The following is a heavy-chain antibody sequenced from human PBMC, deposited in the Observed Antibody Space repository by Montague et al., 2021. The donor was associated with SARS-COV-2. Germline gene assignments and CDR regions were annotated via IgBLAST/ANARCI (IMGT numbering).Heavy chain of an antibody. CDR2: VYHGGST. Sequence: SETLSLTCAVHGGSFSGYYWNWIRQRPGKGLEWIGAVYHGGSTNYNPSLKNRLTISADTSKNQFSLKLTSVAATDTAVYYCARLRDGEGPSPILGIGRYFACWDMGVWGKGTLVTVS. V-gene: IGHV4-34*01. CDR3: ARLRDGEGPSPILGIGRYFACWDMGV. CDR1: GGSFSGYY. J-gene: IGHJ4*02. D-gene: IGHD3-10*01.